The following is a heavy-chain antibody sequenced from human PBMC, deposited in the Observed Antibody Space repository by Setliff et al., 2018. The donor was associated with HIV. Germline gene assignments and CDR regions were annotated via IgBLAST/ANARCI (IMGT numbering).Heavy chain of an antibody. Sequence: PSETLSLTCAVSGDSISSGGYYWSWIRQHPGKGLEWIGYIFYSGNTCFNPSLKSRVTISVDTSKNQFSLKLSYVTAADTAVYYCARGAAYYYDSSGWGDAFDIWGQGTMVTVSS. V-gene: IGHV4-31*11. CDR1: GDSISSGGYY. D-gene: IGHD3-22*01. J-gene: IGHJ3*02. CDR3: ARGAAYYYDSSGWGDAFDI. CDR2: IFYSGNT.